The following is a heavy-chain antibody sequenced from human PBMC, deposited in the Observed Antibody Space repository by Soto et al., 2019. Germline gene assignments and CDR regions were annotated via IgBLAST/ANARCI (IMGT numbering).Heavy chain of an antibody. D-gene: IGHD2-15*01. J-gene: IGHJ5*02. V-gene: IGHV3-23*01. CDR1: GFTFSSYA. CDR2: ISGSGGST. Sequence: GGSLSLSCAASGFTFSSYAMSWIRPAPGRGLEWVSAISGSGGSTDYSDSVKGRFTIPRDNAPHSLVPQMPRPTVEDPAVDHCARIISRGSFDPWGQGTKV. CDR3: ARIISRGSFDP.